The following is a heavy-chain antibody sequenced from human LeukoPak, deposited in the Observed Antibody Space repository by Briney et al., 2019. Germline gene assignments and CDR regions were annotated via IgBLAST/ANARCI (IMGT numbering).Heavy chain of an antibody. CDR1: GFTVSSNY. V-gene: IGHV3-66*01. CDR2: IYSGGST. D-gene: IGHD3-9*01. J-gene: IGHJ4*02. CDR3: ARDGSDILTGYATN. Sequence: GGSLRLSCAASGFTVSSNYMSWVRQAPGKGLEWVSVIYSGGSTYYADSVKDRFTISRDNSKNTLYLQMNSLRAEDTAVYYCARDGSDILTGYATNWGQGTLVTVSS.